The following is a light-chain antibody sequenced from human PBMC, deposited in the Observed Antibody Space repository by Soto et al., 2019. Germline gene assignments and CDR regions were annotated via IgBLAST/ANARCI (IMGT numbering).Light chain of an antibody. Sequence: DLPMTQSPSTLSASIGDRVTITCRASQNISSWLSWYQQKPGKAPNLLIYQASILESGVPSRFSGSGSGTEFSLTISSLQPEDFAVYYCQQYGSSPTFGQGTKLEIK. V-gene: IGKV1-5*03. CDR2: QAS. CDR3: QQYGSSPT. CDR1: QNISSW. J-gene: IGKJ2*01.